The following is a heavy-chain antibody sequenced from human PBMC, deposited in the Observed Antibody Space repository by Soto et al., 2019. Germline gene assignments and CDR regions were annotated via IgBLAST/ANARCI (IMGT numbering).Heavy chain of an antibody. CDR2: ISSDGSNK. Sequence: PGRSLRLSCAVSGFTFSSHAMHWVRQAPGKGLEWVTLISSDGSNKYYADSVKGRFTTSRDNSKNTMYLQMNSLRVEDTAVYYCARGNYHDSSGPFPDAFAIWGQGTMVTVSS. D-gene: IGHD3-22*01. V-gene: IGHV3-30-3*01. J-gene: IGHJ3*02. CDR3: ARGNYHDSSGPFPDAFAI. CDR1: GFTFSSHA.